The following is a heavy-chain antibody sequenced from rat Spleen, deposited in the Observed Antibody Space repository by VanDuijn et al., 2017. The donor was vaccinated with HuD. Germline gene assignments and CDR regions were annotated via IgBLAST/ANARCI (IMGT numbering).Heavy chain of an antibody. CDR3: AVAGYGY. CDR2: ISTGGGNT. D-gene: IGHD4-3*01. J-gene: IGHJ2*01. V-gene: IGHV5S13*01. Sequence: EVQLVESGGGLVQPGRSLKLSCAASGFTFDDYHMAWVRQAPGKGLEWVASISTGGGNTYYRDSVKGRFTISRDNAENTAYLQMRSLWSEDTATYYCAVAGYGYWGQGVVVTVSS. CDR1: GFTFDDYH.